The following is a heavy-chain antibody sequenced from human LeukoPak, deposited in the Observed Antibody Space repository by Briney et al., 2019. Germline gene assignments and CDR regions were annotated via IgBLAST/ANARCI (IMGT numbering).Heavy chain of an antibody. J-gene: IGHJ6*03. D-gene: IGHD6-13*01. V-gene: IGHV1-2*02. Sequence: ASVKVSCKASGYTFTDYYVHWVRQAPGQGLEWMGWINPNSGGTNYAQKFQGRVTMTRDTSISTAYMELSRLRSDDTAVYYCARESYSSSWPMYYYYMDVWGKGTTVTVSS. CDR2: INPNSGGT. CDR3: ARESYSSSWPMYYYYMDV. CDR1: GYTFTDYY.